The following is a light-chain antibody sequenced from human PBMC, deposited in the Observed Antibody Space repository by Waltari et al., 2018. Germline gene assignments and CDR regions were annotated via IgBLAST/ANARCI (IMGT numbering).Light chain of an antibody. CDR3: ATWDDRLTAVL. V-gene: IGLV1-44*01. CDR1: NSNIGRNV. CDR2: SND. Sequence: QSVLTQPPSTSGTPGQSVTIACSGSNSNIGRNVVNWYQQVSGTAPKLLIYSNDQRPSGVPDRFSGSKSGTSASLAISGLQSEDEADYYCATWDDRLTAVLFGGGTTVTVL. J-gene: IGLJ2*01.